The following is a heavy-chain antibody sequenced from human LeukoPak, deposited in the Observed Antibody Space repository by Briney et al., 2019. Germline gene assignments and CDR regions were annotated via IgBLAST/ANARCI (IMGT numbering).Heavy chain of an antibody. J-gene: IGHJ4*02. CDR1: GGSFSGYY. D-gene: IGHD3-16*01. CDR2: INHRGST. V-gene: IGHV4-34*01. CDR3: ARRAGKLWPVDY. Sequence: SETLSLTCAVYGGSFSGYYWSWIRHPPGKGLEWLGEINHRGSTNYNPSLKSRVTISVDTSKNQFSLKLSSVTAADTAVYYCARRAGKLWPVDYWGQGTLVTVSS.